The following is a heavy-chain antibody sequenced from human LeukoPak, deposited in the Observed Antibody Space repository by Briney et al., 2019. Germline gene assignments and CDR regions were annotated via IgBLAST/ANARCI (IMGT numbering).Heavy chain of an antibody. J-gene: IGHJ4*02. CDR1: GFTFSSYW. Sequence: PGGSLRLSCAASGFTFSSYWMHWVRQAPGKGLVWVSRINSDGSSTSYADSVKGRFTISRDNAKNTLYLQMNSLRAEDAAVYYCARGYSYGYEFDYWGQGTLVTVSS. D-gene: IGHD5-18*01. CDR2: INSDGSST. V-gene: IGHV3-74*01. CDR3: ARGYSYGYEFDY.